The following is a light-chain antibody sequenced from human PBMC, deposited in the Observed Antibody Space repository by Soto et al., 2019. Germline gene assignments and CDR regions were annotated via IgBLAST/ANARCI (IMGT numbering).Light chain of an antibody. J-gene: IGLJ2*01. CDR2: DVT. V-gene: IGLV2-14*01. CDR3: SSYTSTSTLG. CDR1: SSDVGGFNY. Sequence: QSALAQPASVSGSPGQSITISCTGTSSDVGGFNYVSWYQQHPGKAPKLIIYDVTSRLSGVSNRFSGSKSGNTASLTISGLQAEDEADYYCSSYTSTSTLGFGGGTKLTVL.